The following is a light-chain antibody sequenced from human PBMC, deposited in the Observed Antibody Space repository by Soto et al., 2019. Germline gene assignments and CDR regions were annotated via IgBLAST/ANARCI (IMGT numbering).Light chain of an antibody. CDR1: QSVSSIY. CDR3: QQCANWPPKWT. CDR2: GAS. V-gene: IGKV3-20*01. J-gene: IGKJ1*01. Sequence: EIVLTQSPGTLSLSPGARATLSCRASQSVSSIYLGWYQQKPGQAPRLLICGASRRATGIPDRVNGRGSGTDFTLTISSLEPEDFAVYYCQQCANWPPKWTFGQGTKVDIK.